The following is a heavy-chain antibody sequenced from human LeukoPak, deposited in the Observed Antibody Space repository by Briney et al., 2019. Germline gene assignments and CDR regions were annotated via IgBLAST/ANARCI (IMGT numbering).Heavy chain of an antibody. CDR1: GFTVSNNY. Sequence: GGSLRLSCAASGFTVSNNYMTWVRQPPGKGLEWVSIIYSGGGTNYADSVKGRFTISRDNSKNTLYLQMNSLRAEDTAVYYCAKECSSSWFEYNWFDPWGQGTLVTVSS. V-gene: IGHV3-53*01. D-gene: IGHD6-13*01. CDR2: IYSGGGT. CDR3: AKECSSSWFEYNWFDP. J-gene: IGHJ5*02.